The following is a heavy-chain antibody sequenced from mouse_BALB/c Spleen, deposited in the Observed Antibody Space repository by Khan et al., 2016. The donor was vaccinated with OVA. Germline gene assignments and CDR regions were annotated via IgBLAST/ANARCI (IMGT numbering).Heavy chain of an antibody. V-gene: IGHV3-2*02. CDR1: GYSITSDYA. J-gene: IGHJ4*01. CDR2: ISYSGST. Sequence: EVQLQESGPSLVKPSQSLSLTCTVAGYSITSDYAWNWIRQFPGNKLEWMGYISYSGSTGYNPSLKSRISITRDTSKNQFFLQLNSVTTEDTATYYCASELGRYYAMDYWGQGTSVTVSS. D-gene: IGHD4-1*01. CDR3: ASELGRYYAMDY.